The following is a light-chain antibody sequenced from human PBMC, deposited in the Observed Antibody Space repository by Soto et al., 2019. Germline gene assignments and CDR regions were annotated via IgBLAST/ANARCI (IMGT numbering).Light chain of an antibody. J-gene: IGKJ3*01. V-gene: IGKV1-33*01. CDR3: QQYDNLPLT. CDR1: QDISNY. Sequence: DIQMTQSPSSLSASVGDRVTITCQASQDISNYLGWYQQKPGKAPKFLIYDASNLETGVPSRFSGGGSGTHFTLTISSLQPEDIVTYYCQQYDNLPLTFGPGTKVEIK. CDR2: DAS.